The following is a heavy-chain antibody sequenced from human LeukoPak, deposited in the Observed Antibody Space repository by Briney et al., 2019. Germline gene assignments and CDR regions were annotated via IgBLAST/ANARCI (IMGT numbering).Heavy chain of an antibody. CDR3: ARDPVARYSNYVVGPNWFDP. CDR1: GYIFTNYY. CDR2: ISTFNGDT. D-gene: IGHD4-11*01. J-gene: IGHJ5*02. V-gene: IGHV1-18*01. Sequence: ASVKVSCKTSGYIFTNYYMTWVRQAPGQGLEWMGWISTFNGDTNYAQHLQGRVTMTTDTSTSTAYMELRSLKSDDTAVYYCARDPVARYSNYVVGPNWFDPWGQGTLVTVSS.